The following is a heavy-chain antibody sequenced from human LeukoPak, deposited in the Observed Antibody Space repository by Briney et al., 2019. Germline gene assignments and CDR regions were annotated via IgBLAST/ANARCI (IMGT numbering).Heavy chain of an antibody. CDR1: RFTFSSYA. D-gene: IGHD2-15*01. J-gene: IGHJ5*02. CDR2: ITTSGGST. V-gene: IGHV3-23*01. Sequence: SGGSLRLSCAASRFTFSSYAMNWVRQAPGKGLEWVSAITTSGGSTYYADSVKGRFTISRDNSQNTLYLQMNSLRAEDTAVYYCARAGGFCSGGSCYPNWFDRWGQGTLVTVSS. CDR3: ARAGGFCSGGSCYPNWFDR.